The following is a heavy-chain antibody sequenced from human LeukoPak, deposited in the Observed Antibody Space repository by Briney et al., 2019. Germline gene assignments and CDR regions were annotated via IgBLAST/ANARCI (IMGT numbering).Heavy chain of an antibody. Sequence: SVKVSCKASGGTFNTNGITWVRQAPGAGLEWLGGIIPALRTANFAPKSQGRVTMTTDESTTTVYMELTSLRSEDTAMYFCARERLPRGGDYWYFDIWGRGTLVTVSS. CDR3: ARERLPRGGDYWYFDI. CDR2: IIPALRTA. CDR1: GGTFNTNG. J-gene: IGHJ2*01. D-gene: IGHD3-10*01. V-gene: IGHV1-69*05.